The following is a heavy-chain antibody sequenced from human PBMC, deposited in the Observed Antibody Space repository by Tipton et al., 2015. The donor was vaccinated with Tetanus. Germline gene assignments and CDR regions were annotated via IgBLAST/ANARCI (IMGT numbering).Heavy chain of an antibody. Sequence: SLRLFCAASGFIFSSYGIHWVRQAPGKGLEWVAVSWYDGTDKYYADSVKGRFTISRDNSKNTLYLQMNSLRAEDTAVYYCAREADCSGGSCFSGAFDNWGQGTQVTVSS. J-gene: IGHJ4*02. V-gene: IGHV3-33*01. CDR3: AREADCSGGSCFSGAFDN. CDR1: GFIFSSYG. CDR2: SWYDGTDK. D-gene: IGHD2-15*01.